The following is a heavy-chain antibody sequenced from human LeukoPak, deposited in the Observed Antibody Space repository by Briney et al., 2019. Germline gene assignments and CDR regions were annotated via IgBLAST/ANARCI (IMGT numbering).Heavy chain of an antibody. CDR1: GFTFSSYG. CDR3: ARVRSSGWYLRDWFDP. J-gene: IGHJ5*02. Sequence: GGSLRLSCAASGFTFSSYGMHWFRQAPGKGLEWVAVISYDGSNKYYADSVKGRFTISRDNSKNTLYLQMNSLRAEDTAVYYCARVRSSGWYLRDWFDPWGQGTLVTVSS. D-gene: IGHD6-19*01. V-gene: IGHV3-30*03. CDR2: ISYDGSNK.